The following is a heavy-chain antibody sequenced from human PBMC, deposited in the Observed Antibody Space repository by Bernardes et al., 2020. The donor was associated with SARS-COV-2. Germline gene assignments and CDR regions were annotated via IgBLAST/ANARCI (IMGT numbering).Heavy chain of an antibody. J-gene: IGHJ4*02. V-gene: IGHV3-21*06. CDR3: ARVDFSNLYYFDY. D-gene: IGHD4-4*01. CDR1: GYTFHRFW. Sequence: GGSLRLSCAGSGYTFHRFWMHWVRQVPGKGLEWVSSISTSSSYISYSDSVRGRFTISRDNAKSSVYLQLSSLRAEDTAVYYCARVDFSNLYYFDYWGQGTPVTVSS. CDR2: ISTSSSYI.